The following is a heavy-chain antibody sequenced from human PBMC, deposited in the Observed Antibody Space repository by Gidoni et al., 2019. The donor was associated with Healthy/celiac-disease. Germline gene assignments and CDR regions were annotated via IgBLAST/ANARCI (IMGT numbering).Heavy chain of an antibody. V-gene: IGHV4-34*01. CDR3: ARGGNGYSSGWPKKFDY. J-gene: IGHJ4*02. D-gene: IGHD6-19*01. CDR1: GGSFSGYY. CDR2: IKHSGST. Sequence: QVQLQQWGAGLLKPSETLSLTCAVYGGSFSGYYWSWIRQPPGKGLEWIGEIKHSGSTNYNPSLKSRVTISVDTSKNQFSLKLSSVTAADTAVYYCARGGNGYSSGWPKKFDYWGQGTLVTVSS.